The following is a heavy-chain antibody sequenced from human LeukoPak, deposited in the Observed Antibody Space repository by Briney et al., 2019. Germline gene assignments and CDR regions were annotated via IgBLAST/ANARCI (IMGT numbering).Heavy chain of an antibody. D-gene: IGHD2-21*01. V-gene: IGHV4-34*01. CDR1: GGSFSAYY. Sequence: SETLSLTCAVYGGSFSAYYWSWIREPPGKGLVWIGEINHSGSTNYNPSLKSRVNISVDTSKNQFSLKLSSVTAADTAVYYCARVSRLWWARDIWGQGTMVTVSS. CDR3: ARVSRLWWARDI. CDR2: INHSGST. J-gene: IGHJ3*02.